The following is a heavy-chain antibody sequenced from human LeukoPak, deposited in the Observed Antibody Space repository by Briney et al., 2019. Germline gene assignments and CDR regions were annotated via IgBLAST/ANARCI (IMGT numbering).Heavy chain of an antibody. J-gene: IGHJ4*02. CDR2: ISSDGSAI. CDR3: ARSGLRAGGDY. D-gene: IGHD3-16*01. V-gene: IGHV3-48*03. CDR1: GFTFSSYS. Sequence: GGSLRLSCAASGFTFSSYSMNWVRQAPGKGLEWVSYISSDGSAITYADSVKGRFTISRDNAKNSLYLQMNSLRVEDTAVYYCARSGLRAGGDYWGQGTLVTVSS.